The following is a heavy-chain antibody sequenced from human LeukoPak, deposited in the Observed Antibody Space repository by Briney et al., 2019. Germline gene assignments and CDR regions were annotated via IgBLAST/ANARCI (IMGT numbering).Heavy chain of an antibody. CDR1: GFTFSNSW. CDR2: ISSSGSTI. CDR3: ARVGYSYGLDYFDY. Sequence: GGSLRLSCVGSGFTFSNSWMNWVRQAPGKGLEWVSYISSSGSTIYYSDSVKGRFTISRDNAKNSLYLQMNSLRAEDTAVYYCARVGYSYGLDYFDYWGQGNLVTVSS. J-gene: IGHJ4*02. D-gene: IGHD5-18*01. V-gene: IGHV3-48*04.